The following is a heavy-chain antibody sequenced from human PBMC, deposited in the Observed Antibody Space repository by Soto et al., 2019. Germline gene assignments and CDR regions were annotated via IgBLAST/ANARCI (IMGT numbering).Heavy chain of an antibody. V-gene: IGHV3-53*04. CDR2: LHSGGDT. J-gene: IGHJ6*02. CDR3: ARDGPYYNATRMDV. D-gene: IGHD3-10*01. CDR1: GIPVSSNY. Sequence: EVQLVESGGGLVQPGGSLRLSCAASGIPVSSNYMTWVRQAPGKGREVVSVLHSGGDTYYANSVKGRLTISRNDSTNTLFLQMNSLTPEDTGLYYFARDGPYYNATRMDVWGQGATVTVSS.